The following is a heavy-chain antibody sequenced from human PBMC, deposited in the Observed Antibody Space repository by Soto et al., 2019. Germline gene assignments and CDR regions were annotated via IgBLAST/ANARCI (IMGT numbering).Heavy chain of an antibody. Sequence: QVQLQESGPGLVKPSQTLSLTCTVSGGSISSGGYYWSWIRQHPGKGLEWIGYIYYSGSTYYNPSLKSRVTISVDTSKNRFSLKLSSVTAADTAVYYCARVGPDVDRITMVRIDYWGQGTLVTVSS. J-gene: IGHJ4*02. D-gene: IGHD3-10*01. V-gene: IGHV4-31*03. CDR3: ARVGPDVDRITMVRIDY. CDR2: IYYSGST. CDR1: GGSISSGGYY.